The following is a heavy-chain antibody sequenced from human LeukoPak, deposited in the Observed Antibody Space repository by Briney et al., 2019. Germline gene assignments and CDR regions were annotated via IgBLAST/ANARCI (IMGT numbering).Heavy chain of an antibody. CDR1: GGSISSCSYY. CDR2: IYYSGST. D-gene: IGHD5-24*01. Sequence: SETLSLTCTVSGGSISSCSYYWGWLRPPPGKGLEWFGSIYYSGSTYYNPSLKSRVTISVDTSKNQFSLKLSSVTAADTAVYYCARDTRRDGYNSDYWGQGTLVTVSS. J-gene: IGHJ4*02. V-gene: IGHV4-39*07. CDR3: ARDTRRDGYNSDY.